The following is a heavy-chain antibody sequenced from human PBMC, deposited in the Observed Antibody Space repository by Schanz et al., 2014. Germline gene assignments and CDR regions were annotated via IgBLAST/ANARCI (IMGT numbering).Heavy chain of an antibody. V-gene: IGHV3-23*04. Sequence: EVQLVESGGNLVQPGGSLRLSCVASGFTFSSHSMNWVRQAPGQGLEWVSAISGRGGRTYYADSVKGRFTISRDNSKNTLYLQMNSLRAEDTAVYYCARRITGTHHNPYYHGMDVWGQGTTVTVSS. D-gene: IGHD1-20*01. CDR2: ISGRGGRT. CDR3: ARRITGTHHNPYYHGMDV. J-gene: IGHJ6*02. CDR1: GFTFSSHS.